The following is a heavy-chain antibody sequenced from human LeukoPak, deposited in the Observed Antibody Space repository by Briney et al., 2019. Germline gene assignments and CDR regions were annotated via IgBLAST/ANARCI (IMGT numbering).Heavy chain of an antibody. CDR2: IYHSGST. CDR1: GGSISSGGYS. V-gene: IGHV4-30-2*01. Sequence: PSETLSLTCAVSGGSISSGGYSWSWIRQPPGKGLEWIGYIYHSGSTYYNPSLKSRVTISVDRSKNQFSLKLSSVTAADTAVYYCARGVGVVPAAIGPGWFDPWGQGTLVTVSS. CDR3: ARGVGVVPAAIGPGWFDP. D-gene: IGHD2-2*02. J-gene: IGHJ5*02.